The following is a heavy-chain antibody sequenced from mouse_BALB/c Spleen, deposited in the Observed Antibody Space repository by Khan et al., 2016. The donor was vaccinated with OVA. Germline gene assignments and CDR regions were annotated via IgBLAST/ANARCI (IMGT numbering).Heavy chain of an antibody. V-gene: IGHV1-4*01. CDR3: ARHTTGYTMDY. Sequence: QVQLQQSGAELARPGASVRMSCKASGYTFTSNTMHWVKQGPGQGLEWIGYINPRSGYTNYNQNFKDKATLTADKSSSTAYMQLSSLTSEDSAVYYCARHTTGYTMDYWGQGTSVTVSS. CDR2: INPRSGYT. J-gene: IGHJ4*01. D-gene: IGHD2-12*01. CDR1: GYTFTSNT.